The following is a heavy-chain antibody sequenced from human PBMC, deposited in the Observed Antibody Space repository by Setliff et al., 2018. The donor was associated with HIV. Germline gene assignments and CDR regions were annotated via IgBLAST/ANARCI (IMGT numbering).Heavy chain of an antibody. Sequence: ASVKVSCKISGYTLTELSIHWVRRAPGKGLEWMANFDPEDGETFYAQKFQGRLTMTEDTSTDTAYMELSSLRSDDTAMYYCATDPGYSSTWYSGSFQHWGQGTVVTVSS. CDR2: FDPEDGET. D-gene: IGHD6-13*01. CDR1: GYTLTELS. V-gene: IGHV1-24*01. J-gene: IGHJ1*01. CDR3: ATDPGYSSTWYSGSFQH.